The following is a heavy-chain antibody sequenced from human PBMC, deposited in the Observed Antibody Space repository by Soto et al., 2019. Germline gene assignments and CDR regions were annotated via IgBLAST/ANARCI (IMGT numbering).Heavy chain of an antibody. V-gene: IGHV4-31*03. CDR3: ISSSTGTTAAFDY. CDR1: GGSISSGGYY. CDR2: IYYSGST. D-gene: IGHD1-7*01. J-gene: IGHJ4*02. Sequence: PSETLSLTCTVSGGSISSGGYYWSWIRQHPGKGLEWIGYIYYSGSTYYNPSLKSRVTISVDTSKNQFSLKLSSVTAADTAVYYCISSSTGTTAAFDYWGQGTLVTVSS.